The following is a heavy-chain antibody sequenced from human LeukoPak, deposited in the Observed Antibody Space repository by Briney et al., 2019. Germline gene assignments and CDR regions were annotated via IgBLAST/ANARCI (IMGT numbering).Heavy chain of an antibody. Sequence: PGGSLRLSCVASGFIFRSYGIHWVRQAPGKGLEWVTFIHFDGSNEYYADFVKGRFTISRDNAKNSLYLQMNSLRAEDTALYYCARAELGGPIDYWGQGTLVTVSS. V-gene: IGHV3-30*02. CDR3: ARAELGGPIDY. J-gene: IGHJ4*02. D-gene: IGHD3-10*01. CDR1: GFIFRSYG. CDR2: IHFDGSNE.